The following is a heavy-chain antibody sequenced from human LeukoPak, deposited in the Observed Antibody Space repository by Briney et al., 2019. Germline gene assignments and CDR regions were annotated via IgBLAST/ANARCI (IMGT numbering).Heavy chain of an antibody. CDR1: GGSISSGGYY. Sequence: KPSETLSLTCAVSGGSISSGGYYWSWIRQHPGKGLEWIGYIYYSGSTYYNPSLKSRVTISVDTSKKQFSLKLSSVTAADTAVYYCARESGYGNFYYFDYWGQGTLVTVSS. V-gene: IGHV4-31*11. J-gene: IGHJ4*02. D-gene: IGHD5-12*01. CDR3: ARESGYGNFYYFDY. CDR2: IYYSGST.